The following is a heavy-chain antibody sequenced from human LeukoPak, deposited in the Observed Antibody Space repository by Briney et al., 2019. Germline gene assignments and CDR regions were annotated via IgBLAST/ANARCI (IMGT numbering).Heavy chain of an antibody. J-gene: IGHJ5*02. V-gene: IGHV3-49*04. CDR3: TRDHMITFGGVTLGFDP. CDR1: GFTFGDYA. CDR2: IRSKAYGGTT. D-gene: IGHD3-16*01. Sequence: PGGSLRLSCTASGFTFGDYAMSWVRQAPGKGLERVGFIRSKAYGGTTEYAASVKGRFTISRDDSKSIAYLQMNSLKTEDTAVYYCTRDHMITFGGVTLGFDPWGQGTLVTVSS.